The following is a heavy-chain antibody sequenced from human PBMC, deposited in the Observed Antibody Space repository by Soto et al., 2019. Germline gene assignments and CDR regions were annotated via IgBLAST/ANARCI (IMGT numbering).Heavy chain of an antibody. CDR2: IYWDDDK. CDR1: GFSLSTSGVG. Sequence: QITLKESGPTLVKPTQTLTLTCTFSGFSLSTSGVGVGWIRQPPGKALEWLALIYWDDDKRYSPSLKSRLTITKDTPKHQVVLTMPNTDPVDTATHYCARDLGGLVGADYWGQGTLVTVSS. J-gene: IGHJ4*02. D-gene: IGHD1-26*01. V-gene: IGHV2-5*02. CDR3: ARDLGGLVGADY.